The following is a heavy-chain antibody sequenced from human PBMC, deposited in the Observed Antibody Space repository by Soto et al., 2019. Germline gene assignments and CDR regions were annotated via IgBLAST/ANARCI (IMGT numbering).Heavy chain of an antibody. Sequence: QVQLVQSGAEVKKPGASVKVSCKASGYTFTSYGISWVRQAPGQGLEWMGWISAYNGNTNYAQKFQGRVTMTTDTSTSTAYMELRSLRSDDTAVYYCAREPTLIVVIITGDAFELWGQGTMVTVSS. CDR3: AREPTLIVVIITGDAFEL. V-gene: IGHV1-18*01. CDR1: GYTFTSYG. D-gene: IGHD3-22*01. CDR2: ISAYNGNT. J-gene: IGHJ3*01.